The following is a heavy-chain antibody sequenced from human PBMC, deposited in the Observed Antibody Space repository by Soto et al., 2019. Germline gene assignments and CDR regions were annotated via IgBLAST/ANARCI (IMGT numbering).Heavy chain of an antibody. Sequence: PGGSLRLSCAASGFTFSSYSMNWVRQAPGKGLEWVSYISSSSSTICYADSVKGRFTISRDNAKNSLYLQMNSLRAEDTAVYYCARDYSSYGPFDYWGQGTRVTVSS. CDR1: GFTFSSYS. CDR3: ARDYSSYGPFDY. D-gene: IGHD5-18*01. V-gene: IGHV3-48*01. CDR2: ISSSSSTI. J-gene: IGHJ4*02.